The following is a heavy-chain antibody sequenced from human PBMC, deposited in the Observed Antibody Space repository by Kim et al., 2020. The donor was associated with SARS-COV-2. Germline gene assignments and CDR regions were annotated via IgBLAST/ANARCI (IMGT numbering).Heavy chain of an antibody. D-gene: IGHD3-22*01. CDR1: GYTFSGYY. V-gene: IGHV1-2*02. CDR2: INPTTGDT. Sequence: ASVKVSCKASGYTFSGYYIHWVRQAPGQVLEWMGWINPTTGDTNYAQNFQGRVTLTRDTAISTADMELNRLGFDDTAIYYCARVQFYYDSTHPRLDPWGQGTLVIVSS. J-gene: IGHJ5*02. CDR3: ARVQFYYDSTHPRLDP.